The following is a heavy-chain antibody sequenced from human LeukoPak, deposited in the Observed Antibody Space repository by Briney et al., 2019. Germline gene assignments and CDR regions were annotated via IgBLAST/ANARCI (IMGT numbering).Heavy chain of an antibody. V-gene: IGHV4-39*01. CDR3: ARLPWDYYFDY. CDR2: IYYSGST. D-gene: IGHD1-26*01. J-gene: IGHJ4*02. CDR1: GGSISSSTYY. Sequence: PSETLSLTCTVSGGSISSSTYYWGWIRQPPGKGLEWIGSIYYSGSTYYNPSLKSRVTISVDTSKNQFSLKLSSVTAADTAVYYCARLPWDYYFDYWGQGTLVTVSS.